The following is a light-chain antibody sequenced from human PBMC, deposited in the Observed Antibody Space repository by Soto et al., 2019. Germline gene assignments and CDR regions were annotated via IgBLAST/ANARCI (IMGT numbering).Light chain of an antibody. J-gene: IGLJ3*02. CDR2: DVS. V-gene: IGLV2-14*03. Sequence: QSALTQPSSVSGSPGQSITISCTGTSSDVGSYNYVSWYQHYPGKAPKLMIYDVSNRPSGVSYRFSGSKAGNTASLTISGLQAEDEADYYCRSYTTSINHLVLGGWTKLTVL. CDR3: RSYTTSINHLV. CDR1: SSDVGSYNY.